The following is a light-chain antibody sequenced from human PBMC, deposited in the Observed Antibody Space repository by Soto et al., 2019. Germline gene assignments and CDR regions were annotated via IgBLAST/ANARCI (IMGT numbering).Light chain of an antibody. Sequence: EIVMPQSPATLSLSAGERATLSCRASQSVSSYLAWYQQKPGQAPRLLIYGASTRATGIPARFSGSGSGTEFTLTISSLQSEDFAVYYCQQYNNWPWTFGQGTKVDIK. CDR2: GAS. CDR1: QSVSSY. CDR3: QQYNNWPWT. J-gene: IGKJ1*01. V-gene: IGKV3-15*01.